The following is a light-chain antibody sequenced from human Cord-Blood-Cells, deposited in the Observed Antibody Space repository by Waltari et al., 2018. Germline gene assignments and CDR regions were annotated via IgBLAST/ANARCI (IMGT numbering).Light chain of an antibody. CDR3: QQYNNWRFT. CDR1: QSVSST. Sequence: EIVMTQSPATLSVSPGERATLSVRASQSVSSTLAWYQQKPGQAPRLLLYGASTRATVIPASFSGSGSATEFTLTISSLQSEDFAVYYCQQYNNWRFTFGPGTKVDIK. V-gene: IGKV3-15*01. CDR2: GAS. J-gene: IGKJ3*01.